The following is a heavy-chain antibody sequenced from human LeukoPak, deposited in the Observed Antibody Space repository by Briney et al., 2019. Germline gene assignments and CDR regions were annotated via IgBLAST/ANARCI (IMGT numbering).Heavy chain of an antibody. Sequence: ASVKVSCKASGYTFTGYYMHWVRQAPGQGLEWMGWINPNSGGTNYAQKFQGRATMTRDTSISTAYMELSRLRSDDTAVYYCARVRPGDYYDSSGYWGWFDPWGQGTLVTVSS. CDR2: INPNSGGT. D-gene: IGHD3-22*01. J-gene: IGHJ5*02. CDR1: GYTFTGYY. V-gene: IGHV1-2*02. CDR3: ARVRPGDYYDSSGYWGWFDP.